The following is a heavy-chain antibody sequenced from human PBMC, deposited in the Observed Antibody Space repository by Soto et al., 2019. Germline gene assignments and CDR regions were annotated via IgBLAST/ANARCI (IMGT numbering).Heavy chain of an antibody. CDR2: ISGGGAYT. Sequence: GGSLRLSCAASGFTFSSYAMSWVRQAPRKGLEWVSTISGGGAYTYYAESVKGRFTISRDDSKNMLYLQMNGLRAEDTAVYFCAREVIADYFDYWGQGTLVTVSS. V-gene: IGHV3-23*01. CDR1: GFTFSSYA. J-gene: IGHJ4*02. D-gene: IGHD6-13*01. CDR3: AREVIADYFDY.